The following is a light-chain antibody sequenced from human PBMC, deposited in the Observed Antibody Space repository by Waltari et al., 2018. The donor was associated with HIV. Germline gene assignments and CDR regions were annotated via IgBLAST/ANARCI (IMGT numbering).Light chain of an antibody. J-gene: IGLJ1*01. Sequence: QSALTQPASVSGSPGQSITISCTGTSSDVGGYNYVSWYQQHPGTAPKLMIYDVSNRPSGVSNGFSGSKSCNTASLTISGLQAEDEADYYCSSYTSSNTLPYVFGTGTKVTVL. V-gene: IGLV2-14*03. CDR3: SSYTSSNTLPYV. CDR1: SSDVGGYNY. CDR2: DVS.